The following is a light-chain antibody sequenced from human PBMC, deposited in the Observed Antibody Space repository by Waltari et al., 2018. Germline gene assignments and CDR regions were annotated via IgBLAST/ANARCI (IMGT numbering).Light chain of an antibody. V-gene: IGLV3-19*01. J-gene: IGLJ3*02. CDR2: GRN. Sequence: SSELTQDPAVSVALGQTVRITCLGDNVRSYYASWYQQKPGQAPLLVIYGRNTRPSGIPDRFAGSYSANTASLTITVALADDEADYYCLSRDSSGNHPVFGGGTKLTVL. CDR1: NVRSYY. CDR3: LSRDSSGNHPV.